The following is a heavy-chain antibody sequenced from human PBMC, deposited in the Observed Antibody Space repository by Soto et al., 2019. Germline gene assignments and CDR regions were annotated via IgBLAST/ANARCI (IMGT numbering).Heavy chain of an antibody. V-gene: IGHV1-46*03. J-gene: IGHJ4*02. D-gene: IGHD3-10*01. CDR1: GYIFTSYY. Sequence: ASMKVSRKASGYIFTSYYIHLVRQAPGQGLEWMGWINPFDGSRMFAQSFQGRVTMTRDTSTSTVYMEVSSLRSEDTAVYYCSRVDPGETSPFDHWGQGTLVTVSS. CDR3: SRVDPGETSPFDH. CDR2: INPFDGSR.